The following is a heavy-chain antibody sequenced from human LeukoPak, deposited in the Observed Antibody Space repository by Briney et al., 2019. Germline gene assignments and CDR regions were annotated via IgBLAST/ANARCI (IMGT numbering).Heavy chain of an antibody. D-gene: IGHD2-21*01. J-gene: IGHJ5*02. Sequence: PSETLSLTCTVSGGSISSYYWDWIRQPPGKGLEWIGNIYYSGSTYYNPSLKSRVTISVDTSKNQFSLKLSSVTAADTAVYYCARHSTVVGMGWFDPWGQGTLVTVSS. CDR2: IYYSGST. V-gene: IGHV4-39*01. CDR3: ARHSTVVGMGWFDP. CDR1: GGSISSYY.